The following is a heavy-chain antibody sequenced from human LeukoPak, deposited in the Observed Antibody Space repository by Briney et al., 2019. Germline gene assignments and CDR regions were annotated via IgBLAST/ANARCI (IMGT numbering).Heavy chain of an antibody. J-gene: IGHJ6*04. Sequence: PGGSLRLSCAASGFTFSSYNMNWVRQAPGKGLEWVSSITSSSSYIYYADSVKGRFTISRDNTKNSLYLQMNSLRAEDTAVYYCAELGITMIGGVWGKGTTVTISS. V-gene: IGHV3-21*01. CDR2: ITSSSSYI. CDR1: GFTFSSYN. D-gene: IGHD3-10*02. CDR3: AELGITMIGGV.